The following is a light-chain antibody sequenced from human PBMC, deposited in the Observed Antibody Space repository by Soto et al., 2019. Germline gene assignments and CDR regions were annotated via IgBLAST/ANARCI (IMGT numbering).Light chain of an antibody. CDR1: RSISDW. CDR2: DAS. Sequence: DIQMTQSPSSLSPSVGDRVTITCRASRSISDWLAWYQQKPVKAPELLIFDASNLKSGISSRFSGSGSGTEFTLTISRLQPDDVAAYYCLQYGSHSLTFGQGTKVDIK. CDR3: LQYGSHSLT. J-gene: IGKJ1*01. V-gene: IGKV1-5*01.